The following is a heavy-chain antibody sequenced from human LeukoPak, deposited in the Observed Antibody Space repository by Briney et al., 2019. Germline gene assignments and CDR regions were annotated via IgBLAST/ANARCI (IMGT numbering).Heavy chain of an antibody. CDR3: VRVPR. J-gene: IGHJ4*02. V-gene: IGHV3-74*01. CDR2: ISGDGRNT. CDR1: GLTFTRYY. Sequence: GGSLSLSCAASGLTFTRYYMHWVRHAPGKGVVWVSRISGDGRNTIYAGSVKGRFTIARDNAKNTVYLQMNSLRAEDTAIYYCVRVPRWGQGTLVTVSS.